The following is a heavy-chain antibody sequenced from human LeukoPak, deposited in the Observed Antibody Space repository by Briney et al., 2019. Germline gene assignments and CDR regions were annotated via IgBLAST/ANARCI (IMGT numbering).Heavy chain of an antibody. V-gene: IGHV4-4*07. CDR3: ATYGVIGRAFDI. Sequence: SETLSLTCTVSGGSISSYYWSWIRQPAGKGLEWIGRIYTSGSTNYNPSLKSRVTMSVDTSKNQFSLKLSSVTAADTAVYYCATYGVIGRAFDIWGQGTMVTVSS. J-gene: IGHJ3*02. D-gene: IGHD3-22*01. CDR1: GGSISSYY. CDR2: IYTSGST.